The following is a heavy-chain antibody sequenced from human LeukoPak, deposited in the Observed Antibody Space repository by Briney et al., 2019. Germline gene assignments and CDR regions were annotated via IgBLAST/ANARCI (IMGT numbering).Heavy chain of an antibody. CDR2: IFYNEST. V-gene: IGHV4-39*01. Sequence: SETLSLTCTVPGGSITSSAFHCGWIRQSPGEGLEWVGTIFYNESTNYNPSLKSRLTISVDKSKNQFYVKLTSVTAADTTVYYCARQGASIFGTVGYYYYMDVWGKGTTVTVSS. D-gene: IGHD3-3*01. J-gene: IGHJ6*03. CDR3: ARQGASIFGTVGYYYYMDV. CDR1: GGSITSSAFH.